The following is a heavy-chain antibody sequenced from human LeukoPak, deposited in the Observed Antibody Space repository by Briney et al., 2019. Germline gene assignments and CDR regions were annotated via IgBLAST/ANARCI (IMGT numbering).Heavy chain of an antibody. D-gene: IGHD3-16*01. Sequence: GGSLRLSCAASGFTFSGYWMHWVRQAPGKGLEWVSRINEDASIITYADSVKGRFIISRDNTKNSLYLRMNSLRAEDTAVYYCVRDLILVWTPGDDFDFWGQGTLVTVSS. J-gene: IGHJ4*02. CDR1: GFTFSGYW. CDR2: INEDASII. V-gene: IGHV3-74*01. CDR3: VRDLILVWTPGDDFDF.